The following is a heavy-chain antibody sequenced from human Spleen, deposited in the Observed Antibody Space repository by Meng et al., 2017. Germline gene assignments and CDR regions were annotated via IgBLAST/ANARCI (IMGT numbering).Heavy chain of an antibody. D-gene: IGHD3-10*01. Sequence: GGSLRLSCAASGFTFSSYWMNWVRQGPGKGLEWVATTKEDGSQKYYVDSVKGRFTISKDNTENALYLQMNSLRVEDTAVYYCTRWGEYGSRELGNWGQGTLVTVSS. CDR3: TRWGEYGSRELGN. CDR1: GFTFSSYW. J-gene: IGHJ4*02. V-gene: IGHV3-7*01. CDR2: TKEDGSQK.